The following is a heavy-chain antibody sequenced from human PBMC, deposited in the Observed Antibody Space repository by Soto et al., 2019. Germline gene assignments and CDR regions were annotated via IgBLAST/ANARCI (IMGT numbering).Heavy chain of an antibody. Sequence: GGSLRLSCAASGFTFSSYWMHWVRQAPGKGLVWVSRINSDGSSTSYADSVKGRFTISRDNAKNTLYLQMNSVRAEDTAVYYCAIRASYYDSSGLFDDWGEGTLVSVSS. CDR3: AIRASYYDSSGLFDD. V-gene: IGHV3-74*01. D-gene: IGHD3-22*01. J-gene: IGHJ4*02. CDR2: INSDGSST. CDR1: GFTFSSYW.